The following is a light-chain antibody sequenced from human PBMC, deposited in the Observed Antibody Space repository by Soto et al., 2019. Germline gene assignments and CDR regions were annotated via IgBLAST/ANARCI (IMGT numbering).Light chain of an antibody. CDR2: RAS. J-gene: IGKJ2*01. Sequence: DIQMTQSPSTLSASVGDRVTITCRASQNINDWLAWYQQKPGKAPKLLIYRASSLESGVPSRFSGSGSGAEFTLTISSLQPDDFATYYCQQYYSYLRTFGQGTKLEIK. V-gene: IGKV1-5*03. CDR1: QNINDW. CDR3: QQYYSYLRT.